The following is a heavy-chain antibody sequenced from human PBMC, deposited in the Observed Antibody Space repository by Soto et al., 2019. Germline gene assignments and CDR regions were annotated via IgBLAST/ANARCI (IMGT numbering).Heavy chain of an antibody. CDR1: GFTFSSYW. V-gene: IGHV3-7*01. Sequence: EVQLVESGGGLVQPGGSLRLSCAASGFTFSSYWISCVRQAPGKGLEWVANIKQDGSEKYYVDSVKGRFTISRDNANNSLYLQMNSLRAEDTAVYYCARDHPNYDYIWGSYRYGPTGYFDYWGQGTLVTVSS. CDR2: IKQDGSEK. D-gene: IGHD3-16*02. J-gene: IGHJ4*02. CDR3: ARDHPNYDYIWGSYRYGPTGYFDY.